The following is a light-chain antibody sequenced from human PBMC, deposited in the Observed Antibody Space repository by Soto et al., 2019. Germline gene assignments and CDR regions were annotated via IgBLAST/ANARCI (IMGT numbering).Light chain of an antibody. V-gene: IGKV3-15*01. J-gene: IGKJ4*01. Sequence: DIVMTQPPATLSVSPGERATLSCRVSQSVSSDLAWYQQKPGQTPRLLIYGVSTTATGTPARFSGNGSGTEFTLNISNLQSEDFEVYFCQQYNHWPLTFGGGTEVEI. CDR1: QSVSSD. CDR3: QQYNHWPLT. CDR2: GVS.